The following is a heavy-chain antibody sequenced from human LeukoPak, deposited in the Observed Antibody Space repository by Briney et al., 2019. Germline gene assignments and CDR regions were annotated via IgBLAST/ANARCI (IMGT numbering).Heavy chain of an antibody. CDR1: GGSFGGYY. CDR2: INHSGST. Sequence: PSETLSLTCAVYGGSFGGYYWSWIRQPPGKGLEWIGEINHSGSTNYNPSLKSRVTISVDTSKNQFSLKLSSVTAADTAVYYCARGYSSSWRNHFDYWGQGTLVTVSS. D-gene: IGHD6-13*01. V-gene: IGHV4-34*01. CDR3: ARGYSSSWRNHFDY. J-gene: IGHJ4*02.